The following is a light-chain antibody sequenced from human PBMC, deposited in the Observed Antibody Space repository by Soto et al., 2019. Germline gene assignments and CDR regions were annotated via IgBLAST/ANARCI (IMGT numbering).Light chain of an antibody. CDR3: GSWTTYRPYV. CDR2: EVT. CDR1: SSDIGNYNS. J-gene: IGLJ1*01. V-gene: IGLV2-14*01. Sequence: ALTQPASVSGSPGQSITIPCTGTSSDIGNYNSVSWYQQHPGKAPKLIIFEVTNRPSGVADRFSGSKSGNTASLTISGLQAEDEADYYCGSWTTYRPYVFATGTKVTVL.